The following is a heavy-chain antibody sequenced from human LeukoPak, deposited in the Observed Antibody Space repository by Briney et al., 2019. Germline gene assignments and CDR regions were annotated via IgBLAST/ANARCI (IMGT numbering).Heavy chain of an antibody. CDR1: GFTFSSYG. V-gene: IGHV3-30*02. CDR3: ANSVVVVADKKGRFDY. Sequence: PGGSLRLSCAASGFTFSSYGMHWVRQAPGKGLEWVAFIRYDGSNKYYADSVKGRFTISRDNSKNTLYLQMNSLRAEDTAVYYCANSVVVVADKKGRFDYWGQGTLVTVSS. J-gene: IGHJ4*02. D-gene: IGHD2-15*01. CDR2: IRYDGSNK.